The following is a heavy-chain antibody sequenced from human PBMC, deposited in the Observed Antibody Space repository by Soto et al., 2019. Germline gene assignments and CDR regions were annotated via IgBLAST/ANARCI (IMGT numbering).Heavy chain of an antibody. CDR1: GFTFSSYA. D-gene: IGHD1-20*01. J-gene: IGHJ4*02. V-gene: IGHV3-30-3*01. CDR2: ISYDGSNK. CDR3: ARDLGGNWNYFDY. Sequence: QVQLVESGGGVVQPGRSLRLSCAASGFTFSSYAMHWVRQAPGKGLEWVAVISYDGSNKYYADSVKGRFTISRDNSKNTLYLQVNSLRAEDTAVYYCARDLGGNWNYFDYWGQGTLVTVSS.